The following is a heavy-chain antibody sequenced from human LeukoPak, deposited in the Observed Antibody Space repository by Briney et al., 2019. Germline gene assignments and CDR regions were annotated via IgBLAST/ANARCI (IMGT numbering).Heavy chain of an antibody. V-gene: IGHV3-21*01. CDR1: GFTFSSYS. CDR2: ISSSSSYI. CDR3: ARHRSKWLQSSFDY. D-gene: IGHD5-24*01. Sequence: GGSLRLSCAASGFTFSSYSMNWVRQAPGKGLEWVSSISSSSSYIYYADSVKGRFTISRDNAKNSLYLQMNSLRSEDTAVYYCARHRSKWLQSSFDYWGQGTLVTVSS. J-gene: IGHJ4*02.